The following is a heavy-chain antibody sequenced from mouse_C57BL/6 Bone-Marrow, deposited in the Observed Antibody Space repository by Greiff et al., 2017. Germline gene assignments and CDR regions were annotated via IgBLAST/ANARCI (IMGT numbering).Heavy chain of an antibody. CDR2: IDPNSGGT. CDR3: ASTTVGARGVYWYFDV. D-gene: IGHD1-1*01. J-gene: IGHJ1*03. CDR1: GYTFTSYW. Sequence: QVQLQQPGAELVKPGASVKLSCSASGYTFTSYWMHWVKQRPGRGLEWIGRIDPNSGGTKYNEKFKSKATVTVDKPSSTAYMQLSSLTSEDSAVYYCASTTVGARGVYWYFDVWGTGTTVTVSS. V-gene: IGHV1-72*01.